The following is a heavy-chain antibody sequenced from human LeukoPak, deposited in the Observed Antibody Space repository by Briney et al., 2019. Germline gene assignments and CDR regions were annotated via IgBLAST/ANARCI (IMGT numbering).Heavy chain of an antibody. J-gene: IGHJ4*02. CDR3: AAGHPAYFNF. CDR2: IYYTGTT. V-gene: IGHV4-59*08. CDR1: GASISSYY. Sequence: KPSETLSLTCTVSGASISSYYWSWIRQPPGQGLEWIGYIYYTGTTNYNPSLRSRVTISLDTSKNQFSLRLTSVTAADAAIYYCAAGHPAYFNFWGQGTLVTVSS.